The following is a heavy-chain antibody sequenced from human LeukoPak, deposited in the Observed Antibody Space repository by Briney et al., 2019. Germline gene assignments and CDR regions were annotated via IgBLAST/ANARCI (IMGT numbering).Heavy chain of an antibody. D-gene: IGHD3-10*01. CDR2: ISGGGGGT. J-gene: IGHJ4*02. CDR1: GFTFISYA. Sequence: PGGSLRPSCAASGFTFISYAMSWVRQAPGKGLEWGSGISGGGGGTYYADFVKGRFTISRDNSKNTLYLKLNSLRAEDTAVYYCAKLLWFGELSPFDYWGQGTLVTVSS. CDR3: AKLLWFGELSPFDY. V-gene: IGHV3-23*01.